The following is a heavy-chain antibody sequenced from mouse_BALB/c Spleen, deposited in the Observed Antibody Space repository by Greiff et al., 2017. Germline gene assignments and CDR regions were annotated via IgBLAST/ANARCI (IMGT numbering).Heavy chain of an antibody. CDR1: GFTFSSFG. CDR3: ARGGYGSSHWYFDV. V-gene: IGHV5-17*02. J-gene: IGHJ1*01. CDR2: ISSGSSTI. D-gene: IGHD1-1*01. Sequence: EVMLVESGGGLVQPGGSRKLSCAASGFTFSSFGMHWVRQAPEKGLEWVAYISSGSSTIYYADTVKGRFTISRDNPKNTLFLQMTSLRSEDTAMYYCARGGYGSSHWYFDVWGAGTTVTVSS.